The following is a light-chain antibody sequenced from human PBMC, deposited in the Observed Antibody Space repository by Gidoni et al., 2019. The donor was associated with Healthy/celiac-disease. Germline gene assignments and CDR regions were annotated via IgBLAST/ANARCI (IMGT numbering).Light chain of an antibody. Sequence: DIQMTQSPSSLSASVGDRVTITCRASQSISNYLNWYQQKPGKAPRLLIYAASSLQSGVPSRFSGSGAGTDFTLSISSLKPEDFATYYCRQSYSTLGTFXXXTRLEIK. CDR3: RQSYSTLGT. J-gene: IGKJ5*01. V-gene: IGKV1-39*01. CDR1: QSISNY. CDR2: AAS.